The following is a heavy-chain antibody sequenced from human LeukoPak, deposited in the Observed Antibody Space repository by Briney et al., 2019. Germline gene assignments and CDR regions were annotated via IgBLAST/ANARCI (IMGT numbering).Heavy chain of an antibody. CDR1: GFTFNSYG. J-gene: IGHJ4*02. CDR2: ISGSGAGT. CDR3: VKDLGGPMLTFGGQRGYFDY. Sequence: PGGSLRLSCAASGFTFNSYGMSWVRQAPGKGLEWVSAISGSGAGTYYADSVKGRFTISRDYSQNTLSPQMNSLRAEDTAVYYCVKDLGGPMLTFGGQRGYFDYWGQGALVTVSS. V-gene: IGHV3-23*01. D-gene: IGHD3-16*01.